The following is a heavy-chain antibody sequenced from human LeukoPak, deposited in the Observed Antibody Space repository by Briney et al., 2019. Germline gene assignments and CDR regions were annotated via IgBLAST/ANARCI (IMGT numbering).Heavy chain of an antibody. J-gene: IGHJ4*02. CDR2: ISSSYTHT. Sequence: PGGSLRLSCAASGFRFADYYMSWIRQAPGKGPEWISYISSSYTHTNYADSVKGRFTMSRDNAKNSVYLQMNSLRVEDTAVYYCAPDLRGSAWSLDYWGQGTLVTVSS. CDR1: GFRFADYY. CDR3: APDLRGSAWSLDY. V-gene: IGHV3-11*03. D-gene: IGHD6-13*01.